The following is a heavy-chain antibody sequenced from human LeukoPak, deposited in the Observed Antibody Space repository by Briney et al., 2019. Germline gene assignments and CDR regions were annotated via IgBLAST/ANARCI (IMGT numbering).Heavy chain of an antibody. CDR2: ISGTSSHI. CDR3: ARWELPRGYVY. Sequence: KTGGSLRLSCAASGFTFSSYSMNWVRQAPGMGLEWVSSISGTSSHIYHADSVKGRFTISRDNAKNSLYLQMNSLRAEDTAVYYCARWELPRGYVYWGQGTLVTVSS. V-gene: IGHV3-21*01. CDR1: GFTFSSYS. J-gene: IGHJ4*02. D-gene: IGHD3-22*01.